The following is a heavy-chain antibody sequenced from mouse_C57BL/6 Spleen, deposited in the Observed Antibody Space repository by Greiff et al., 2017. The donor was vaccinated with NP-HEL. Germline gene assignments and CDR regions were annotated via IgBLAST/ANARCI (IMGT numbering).Heavy chain of an antibody. V-gene: IGHV5-9-1*02. Sequence: EVKVVESGEGLVKPGGSLKLSCAASGFTFSSYAMSWVRQTPEKRLEWVAYISSGGDYIYYADTVKGRFTISRDNARNTLYLQMSSLKSEDTAMYYCTRDREGNYRYWYFDVWGTGTTVTVSS. J-gene: IGHJ1*03. CDR1: GFTFSSYA. CDR2: ISSGGDYI. D-gene: IGHD2-1*01. CDR3: TRDREGNYRYWYFDV.